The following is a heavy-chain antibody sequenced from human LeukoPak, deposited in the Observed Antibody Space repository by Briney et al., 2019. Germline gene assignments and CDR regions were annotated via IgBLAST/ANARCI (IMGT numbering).Heavy chain of an antibody. CDR2: IYYSGST. V-gene: IGHV4-30-4*01. Sequence: ASETLSLTCTVSGGSISSGDYYWSWIRQPPGKGLEWIGYIYYSGSTYYNPSLKSRVTISVDTSKNQFSLKLSSVTAADTAVYYCARVPYYDSSGYYADYWGQGTLVTVSS. J-gene: IGHJ4*02. CDR3: ARVPYYDSSGYYADY. CDR1: GGSISSGDYY. D-gene: IGHD3-22*01.